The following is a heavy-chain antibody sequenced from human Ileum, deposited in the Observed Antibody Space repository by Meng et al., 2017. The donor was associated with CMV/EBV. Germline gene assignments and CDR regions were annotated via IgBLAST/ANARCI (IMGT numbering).Heavy chain of an antibody. CDR3: ARHRVMVVTGGNYYYYGMDV. CDR2: ISSSSYI. Sequence: GGSLRLSCAASGFTFSSYSMNWVRQAPGKGLEWVSSISSSSYIYYADSVKGRFTISRDNAKNSLYLQMNSLRAEDTAVYYCARHRVMVVTGGNYYYYGMDVWGQGTTVTVSS. CDR1: GFTFSSYS. V-gene: IGHV3-21*01. J-gene: IGHJ6*02. D-gene: IGHD4-23*01.